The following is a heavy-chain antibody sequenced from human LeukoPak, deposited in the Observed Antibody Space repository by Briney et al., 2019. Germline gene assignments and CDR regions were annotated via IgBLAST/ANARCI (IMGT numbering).Heavy chain of an antibody. Sequence: SETLSLTCTVSGGSINSSSYYWGWIRQPPGKGLEWIGSIFYSGNTYDNPFLKSRVTISVDTSKNQFSLKLNSVTAADTAVYYCARHRSKWLQSSFDYWGQGTLVTVSS. CDR1: GGSINSSSYY. CDR3: ARHRSKWLQSSFDY. CDR2: IFYSGNT. D-gene: IGHD5-24*01. J-gene: IGHJ4*02. V-gene: IGHV4-39*01.